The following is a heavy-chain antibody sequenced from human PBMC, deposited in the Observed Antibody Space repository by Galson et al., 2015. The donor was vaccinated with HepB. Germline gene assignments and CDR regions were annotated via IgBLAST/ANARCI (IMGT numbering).Heavy chain of an antibody. CDR3: AKHRDIVVVPAAKPYYYYYGMDV. CDR2: IRGGGGGT. Sequence: SLRLSCAASGFTFINYAMSWVRQTPGKGLEWVSGIRGGGGGTYYEDSVQGRFTISRDNSQNTLYLQMTSLRAEDTAVYYCAKHRDIVVVPAAKPYYYYYGMDVWGQGTPVTVS. V-gene: IGHV3-23*01. CDR1: GFTFINYA. D-gene: IGHD2-2*01. J-gene: IGHJ6*02.